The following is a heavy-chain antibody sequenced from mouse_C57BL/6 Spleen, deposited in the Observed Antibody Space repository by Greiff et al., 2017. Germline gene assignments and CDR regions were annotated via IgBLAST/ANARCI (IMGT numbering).Heavy chain of an antibody. CDR3: ARDGYYYYAMDY. CDR2: ISSGSSTI. J-gene: IGHJ4*01. Sequence: EVQVVESGGGLVKPGGSLKLSCAASGFTFSDSGMHWVRQAPEKGLEWVAYISSGSSTIYYADTVKGRFTISRDNAKNTLFLQMTSLRSEDTAMYYCARDGYYYYAMDYWGQGTSVTVSS. V-gene: IGHV5-17*01. CDR1: GFTFSDSG. D-gene: IGHD2-3*01.